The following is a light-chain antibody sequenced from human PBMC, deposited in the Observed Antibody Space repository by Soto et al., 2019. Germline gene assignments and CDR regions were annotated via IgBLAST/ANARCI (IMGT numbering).Light chain of an antibody. CDR1: QSINTY. J-gene: IGKJ1*01. CDR3: QQSSTFPWT. Sequence: DIQMTQSPSSLSASVGDRVTITCRASQSINTYLNWYQQKPGKAPNLVVYIASNLQAGVPSRFTGIGSGTDFTLTITNLQPADSAIYYCQQSSTFPWTFGQGTKVEIK. CDR2: IAS. V-gene: IGKV1-39*01.